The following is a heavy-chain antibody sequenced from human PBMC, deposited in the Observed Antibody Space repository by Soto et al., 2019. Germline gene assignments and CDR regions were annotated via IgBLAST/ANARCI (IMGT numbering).Heavy chain of an antibody. D-gene: IGHD6-6*01. V-gene: IGHV4-59*01. CDR3: ARSIAARREDWFDP. J-gene: IGHJ5*02. Sequence: QVQLQESGPGLVKPSETLSLTCTVSGGSISSYYWSWIRQPPGKGLEWIWYIYYSGSTNYNPSLKSRATISAETPKNQFSLQVSSGTAADPAVYYRARSIAARREDWFDPWGQGTLVTVSS. CDR1: GGSISSYY. CDR2: IYYSGST.